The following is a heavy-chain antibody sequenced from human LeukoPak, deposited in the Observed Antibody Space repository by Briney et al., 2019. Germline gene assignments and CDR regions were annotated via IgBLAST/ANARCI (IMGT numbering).Heavy chain of an antibody. CDR3: ARRVAVEKFDS. Sequence: PGGSLRLSCAASGFTFSSYWMHWVRQAPGKGLVWVSRINTDGSSTNYADSVKGRFTISRDNAKNTLYLQMNSLRAEDTAVYYCARRVAVEKFDSCGQGTLVTVSS. CDR1: GFTFSSYW. CDR2: INTDGSST. D-gene: IGHD6-19*01. J-gene: IGHJ4*02. V-gene: IGHV3-74*01.